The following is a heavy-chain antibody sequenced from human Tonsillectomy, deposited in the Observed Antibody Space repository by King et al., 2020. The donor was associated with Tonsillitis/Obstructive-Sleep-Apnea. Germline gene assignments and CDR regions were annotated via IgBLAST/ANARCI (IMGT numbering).Heavy chain of an antibody. V-gene: IGHV3-72*01. Sequence: QLVQSGGGLVQPGGSLRLTCAASGFTFSDHYMDWVRQAPGKGLEWVGRSRNKANRYTTEYATSVKGRFTISRDESKNSRYMQMNSLKTEDTAVYYFASHSSEYYGKRKSTGLDYWGQGTLVTVSS. J-gene: IGHJ4*02. CDR1: GFTFSDHY. CDR2: SRNKANRYTT. CDR3: ASHSSEYYGKRKSTGLDY. D-gene: IGHD3-22*01.